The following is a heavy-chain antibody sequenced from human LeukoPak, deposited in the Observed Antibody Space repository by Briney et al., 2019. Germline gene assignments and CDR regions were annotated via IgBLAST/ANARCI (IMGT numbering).Heavy chain of an antibody. CDR3: ARDLGSSFRAFDI. CDR2: ISGSGGST. D-gene: IGHD1-26*01. V-gene: IGHV3-21*01. J-gene: IGHJ3*02. Sequence: PGGSLRLSCAASGFTVSSDYMSWVRQAPGKGLEWVSAISGSGGSTYYADSVKGRFTISRDNAKNSLYLQMNSLRAEDTAVYYCARDLGSSFRAFDIWGQGTMVTVSS. CDR1: GFTVSSDY.